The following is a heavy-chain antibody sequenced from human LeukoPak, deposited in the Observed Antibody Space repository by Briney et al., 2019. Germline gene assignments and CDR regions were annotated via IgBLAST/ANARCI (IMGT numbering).Heavy chain of an antibody. Sequence: GGSLRLSCAASGFTFSGYAMTWVRQAPGKGLEWVSSISDSGTNTYYADSVKGRFTISRDNSKNTLYLQMNSLRAEDTAVYYCAKVWPGPNYSNYWGQGTLVTVSS. D-gene: IGHD4-11*01. CDR1: GFTFSGYA. J-gene: IGHJ4*02. CDR2: ISDSGTNT. CDR3: AKVWPGPNYSNY. V-gene: IGHV3-23*01.